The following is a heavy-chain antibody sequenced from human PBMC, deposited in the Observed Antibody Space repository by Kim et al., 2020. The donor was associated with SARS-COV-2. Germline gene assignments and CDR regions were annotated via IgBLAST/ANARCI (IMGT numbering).Heavy chain of an antibody. V-gene: IGHV4-59*13. D-gene: IGHD2-2*01. J-gene: IGHJ2*01. CDR3: ARVNQLLLLRWGSPIWYFDL. Sequence: SETLSLTCTVSGGSISSYYWSWIRQPPGKGLEWIGYIYYSGSTNYNPSLKSRVTISVDTSKNQFSLKLSSVTAADTAVYYCARVNQLLLLRWGSPIWYFDLWGRGTLVTVSS. CDR2: IYYSGST. CDR1: GGSISSYY.